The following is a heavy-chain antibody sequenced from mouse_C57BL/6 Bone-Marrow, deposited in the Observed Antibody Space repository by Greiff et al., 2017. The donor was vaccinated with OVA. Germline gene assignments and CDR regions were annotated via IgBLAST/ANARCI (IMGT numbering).Heavy chain of an antibody. J-gene: IGHJ1*03. CDR2: ISSGGSYT. CDR1: GFTFGSYG. CDR3: ARGGGLRGYWYFDV. V-gene: IGHV5-6*02. Sequence: DVKLVESGGDLVKPGGSLKLSCAASGFTFGSYGMSWVRQTPDKRLEWVATISSGGSYTYYPDSVKGRFTISRDNAKNTLYLQMSSLKSEDTAMYYCARGGGLRGYWYFDVWGTGTTVTVSS. D-gene: IGHD2-2*01.